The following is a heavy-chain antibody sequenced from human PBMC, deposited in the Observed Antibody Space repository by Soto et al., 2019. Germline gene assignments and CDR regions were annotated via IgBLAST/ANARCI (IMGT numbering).Heavy chain of an antibody. J-gene: IGHJ4*02. D-gene: IGHD5-12*01. CDR3: ARRVNKENDGYNLLKSYFDY. CDR1: GGSFSGYY. CDR2: INHSGST. Sequence: PSETLSLTCAVYGGSFSGYYWSWIRQPPGKGLEWIGEINHSGSTNYNPSLKSRVTISVDTSKNQFSLKLSSVTAADTAVYYCARRVNKENDGYNLLKSYFDYLGQQTLVPISS. V-gene: IGHV4-34*01.